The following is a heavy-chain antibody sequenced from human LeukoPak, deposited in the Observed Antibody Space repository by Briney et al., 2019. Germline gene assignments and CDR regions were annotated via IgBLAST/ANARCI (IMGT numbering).Heavy chain of an antibody. CDR1: EYTFTSYV. CDR3: ARGSSGLGS. D-gene: IGHD6-19*01. CDR2: INAGNGNT. V-gene: IGHV1-3*03. Sequence: GASVKVSCKASEYTFTSYVMHWVRQAPGQRLEWMGWINAGNGNTKYSQEFQGRVTITRDTSASIAYMELSSLRSEDMAVYYCARGSSGLGSWGQGTLVTVSS. J-gene: IGHJ5*02.